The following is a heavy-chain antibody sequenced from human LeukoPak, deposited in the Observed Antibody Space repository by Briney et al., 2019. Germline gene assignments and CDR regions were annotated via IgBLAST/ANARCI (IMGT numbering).Heavy chain of an antibody. CDR2: ISSSSSYI. V-gene: IGHV3-21*01. CDR1: GFTFSSYS. D-gene: IGHD5-24*01. Sequence: GGCLRLSCAASGFTFSSYSMNWVRQAPGKGLEWVSSISSSSSYIYYADSVKGRFTISRDNAKNSLYLQMNSLRAEDTAVYYCASRWLQPLGAFDIWGQGTMVTVSS. CDR3: ASRWLQPLGAFDI. J-gene: IGHJ3*02.